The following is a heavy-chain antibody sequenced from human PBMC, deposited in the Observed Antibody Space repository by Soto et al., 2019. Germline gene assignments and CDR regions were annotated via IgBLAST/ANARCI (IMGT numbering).Heavy chain of an antibody. D-gene: IGHD1-7*01. Sequence: PGGSLRLSCAASGFTFNNAYMTWVRQAPGKGLEWVGRIKSKIDGGTTHYGAPVKGRFTFSRDDSKNTLYLQMNSLKTEDTAVYYCTTGNSPLDYWGRGTLVTVSS. CDR1: GFTFNNAY. J-gene: IGHJ4*02. V-gene: IGHV3-15*06. CDR3: TTGNSPLDY. CDR2: IKSKIDGGTT.